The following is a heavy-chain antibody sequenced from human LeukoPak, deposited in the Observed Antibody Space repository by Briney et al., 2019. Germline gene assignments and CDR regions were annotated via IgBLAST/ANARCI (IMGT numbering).Heavy chain of an antibody. V-gene: IGHV1-2*06. CDR1: GYTFTGYF. J-gene: IGHJ3*02. CDR2: INPNTGGT. D-gene: IGHD2-15*01. CDR3: AIAGGGSDAFDI. Sequence: ASVKVSCKAFGYTFTGYFMHWVRQAPGQGLEWMGRINPNTGGTKYTQNLQGRVTMTRDTSISTAYMELSGLRSDDTALYYCAIAGGGSDAFDIWGHGTMVTVSS.